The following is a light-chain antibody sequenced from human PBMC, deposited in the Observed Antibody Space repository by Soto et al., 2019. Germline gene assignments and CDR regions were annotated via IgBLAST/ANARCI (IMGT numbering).Light chain of an antibody. CDR1: QSVNSN. CDR2: GIS. J-gene: IGKJ5*01. CDR3: QQYSKWPIT. Sequence: EMVMTQSPAILSVSPGESSTLSCRASQSVNSNYLAWYQQHPGQPPRXXIYGISTRATGIPARFSGSGSGTELSITISSLQSEDFEVYYCQQYSKWPITFGQGTRLEIK. V-gene: IGKV3-15*01.